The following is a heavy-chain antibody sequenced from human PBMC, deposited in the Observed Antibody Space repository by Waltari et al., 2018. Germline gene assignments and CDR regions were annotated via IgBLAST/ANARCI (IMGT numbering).Heavy chain of an antibody. J-gene: IGHJ4*02. V-gene: IGHV4-31*03. CDR2: IYYSGST. CDR3: ARGPTYYYDSSGLYYFDY. D-gene: IGHD3-22*01. CDR1: GGSISSGGYY. Sequence: QVQLQESGPGLVKPSQTLSLTCTVSGGSISSGGYYWSWIRQHTGKGLEWIGYIYYSGSTYYNPSLKSRVTISVDTSKNQFSLKLSSVTAADTAVYYCARGPTYYYDSSGLYYFDYWGQGTLVTVSS.